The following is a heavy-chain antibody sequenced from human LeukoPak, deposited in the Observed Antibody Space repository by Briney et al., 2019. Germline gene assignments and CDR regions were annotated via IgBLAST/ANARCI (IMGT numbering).Heavy chain of an antibody. CDR3: ARHCDSSGFYFDY. CDR1: GGSISSSSYY. J-gene: IGHJ4*02. CDR2: IYYSGST. D-gene: IGHD3-22*01. V-gene: IGHV4-39*01. Sequence: SETLSLTCTVSGGSISSSSYYWGWIRQPPGKGLEWIGSIYYSGSTYYNPSLKSRVTISVDTSKNQFSLRLSSVTAADTAVYYCARHCDSSGFYFDYWGQGTLVTVSS.